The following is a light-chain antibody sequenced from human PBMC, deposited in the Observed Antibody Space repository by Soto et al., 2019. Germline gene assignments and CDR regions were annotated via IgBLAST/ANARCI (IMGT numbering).Light chain of an antibody. CDR1: SSNIGAGYD. CDR2: GSS. V-gene: IGLV1-40*01. Sequence: QYVLTQPPSVSGAPGQRVTISCTGGSSNIGAGYDVHWYQQLPGTAPKLLIYGSSNRPSGVPDRFSGSKSGTSASLAITGLQAEDEADYYCQSYDSSVVFGGGTKVTVL. CDR3: QSYDSSVV. J-gene: IGLJ2*01.